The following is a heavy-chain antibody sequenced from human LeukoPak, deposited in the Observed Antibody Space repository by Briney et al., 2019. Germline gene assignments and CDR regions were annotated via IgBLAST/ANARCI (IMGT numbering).Heavy chain of an antibody. CDR3: ARDGVEQQLAPSPTFDY. V-gene: IGHV1-46*01. D-gene: IGHD6-13*01. CDR1: GYTFTSYY. J-gene: IGHJ4*02. Sequence: WASVKVSCKASGYTFTSYYMHWVRQAPGQGLEWMGIINPSGGSTSYAQKFQGRVTMTRDTSTSTVYMELSSLRSEDTAVYYCARDGVEQQLAPSPTFDYWGQGTLVTVSS. CDR2: INPSGGST.